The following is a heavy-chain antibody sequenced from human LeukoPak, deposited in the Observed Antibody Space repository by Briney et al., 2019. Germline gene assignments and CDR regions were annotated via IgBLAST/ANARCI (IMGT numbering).Heavy chain of an antibody. CDR2: ISYIGST. V-gene: IGHV4-59*01. D-gene: IGHD2-2*02. J-gene: IGHJ5*02. CDR3: AREFYTALRS. Sequence: PSETLSLTCSVSGGSISSYYWSWIRQPPGKGLEWIGYISYIGSTNYNPSLKSRVTISVDTSKNQFSLKLSSVTAADTAVYYCAREFYTALRSWGQGTLVTVSS. CDR1: GGSISSYY.